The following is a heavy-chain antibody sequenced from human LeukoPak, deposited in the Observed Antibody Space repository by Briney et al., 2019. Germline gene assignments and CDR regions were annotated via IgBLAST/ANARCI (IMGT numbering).Heavy chain of an antibody. V-gene: IGHV3-73*01. J-gene: IGHJ4*02. Sequence: GGSLRLSCAASGFTFSGSAMHWVRQASGKGLEWVGRIRSKANTYATAYAVSVKGRFTISRDDSKNTAYLQMNSLKTDDTAVYYCTKTDFWSGYYDYWGQGTLVTVSS. CDR1: GFTFSGSA. D-gene: IGHD3-3*01. CDR3: TKTDFWSGYYDY. CDR2: IRSKANTYAT.